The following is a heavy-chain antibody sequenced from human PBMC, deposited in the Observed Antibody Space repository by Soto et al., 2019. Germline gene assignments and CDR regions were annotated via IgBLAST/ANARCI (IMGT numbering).Heavy chain of an antibody. Sequence: QVQLVESGGGVVQPGRSLRLSCAASGFTFSSYGMQWVRQAPGKGLEWVAVISYDGSNKYYADSVKGRFTISRDNSKNTLYLQMNSLRAEDTAVYYCAKDRRVAVAWVVFGMDVWGQGTTVTVSS. J-gene: IGHJ6*02. CDR2: ISYDGSNK. V-gene: IGHV3-30*18. CDR1: GFTFSSYG. D-gene: IGHD6-19*01. CDR3: AKDRRVAVAWVVFGMDV.